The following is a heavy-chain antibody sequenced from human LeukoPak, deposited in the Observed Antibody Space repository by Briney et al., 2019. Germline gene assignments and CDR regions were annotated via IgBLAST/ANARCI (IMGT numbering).Heavy chain of an antibody. CDR1: GFTFSIYW. CDR2: INSDGSST. Sequence: GGSLRLSCAASGFTFSIYWMHWVRQAPGKGLVWVSRINSDGSSTSYADSVKGRFTISRDNSKNTLSLQMNSLRAEDTAVYYCAKDPNYYDSSGYYGWGQGTLVTVSS. CDR3: AKDPNYYDSSGYYG. J-gene: IGHJ4*02. V-gene: IGHV3-74*01. D-gene: IGHD3-22*01.